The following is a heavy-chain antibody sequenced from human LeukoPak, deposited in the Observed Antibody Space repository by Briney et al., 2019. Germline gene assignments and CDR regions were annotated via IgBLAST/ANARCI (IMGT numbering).Heavy chain of an antibody. CDR3: AKGRGARVYNWFDT. V-gene: IGHV3-23*01. Sequence: GGSLRLSCAGSGFTFNTSAMSWVRQAPGKGLEWVSAISGSGRSTYYTDSVRGRFTISRDNSKNTLYLQMNSLRAEDTAVYFCAKGRGARVYNWFDTWGQGILVTVSS. D-gene: IGHD1-14*01. CDR1: GFTFNTSA. CDR2: ISGSGRST. J-gene: IGHJ5*02.